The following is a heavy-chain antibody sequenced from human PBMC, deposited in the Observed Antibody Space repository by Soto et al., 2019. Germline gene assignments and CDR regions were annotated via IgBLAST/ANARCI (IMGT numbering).Heavy chain of an antibody. V-gene: IGHV2-5*02. CDR2: IYWDDDK. Sequence: SGPTLVNPTQTLTLTCTFSGSSLSTSGVGVGWIRQPPGKALEWLALIYWDDDKRYSPSLKSRLTITKDTSKNQVVLTMTNMDPVDTATYYCAHSIMEPSSGPWYYYYMDVWGKGTTVTVSS. CDR1: GSSLSTSGVG. D-gene: IGHD6-6*01. J-gene: IGHJ6*03. CDR3: AHSIMEPSSGPWYYYYMDV.